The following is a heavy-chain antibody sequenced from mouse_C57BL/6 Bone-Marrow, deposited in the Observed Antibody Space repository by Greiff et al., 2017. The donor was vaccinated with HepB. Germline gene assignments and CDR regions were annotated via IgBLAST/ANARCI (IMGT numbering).Heavy chain of an antibody. CDR2: IDPETGGT. Sequence: SGAELVRPGASVTLSCKASGYTFTDYEMHWVKQTPVHGLEWIGAIDPETGGTAYNQKFKGKAILTADKSSSTAYMELRSLTSEDSAVYYCTSGWLLFYAMDYWGQGTSVTVSS. V-gene: IGHV1-15*01. D-gene: IGHD2-3*01. J-gene: IGHJ4*01. CDR3: TSGWLLFYAMDY. CDR1: GYTFTDYE.